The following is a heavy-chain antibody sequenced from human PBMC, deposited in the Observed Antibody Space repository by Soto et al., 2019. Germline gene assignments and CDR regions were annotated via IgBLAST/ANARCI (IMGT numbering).Heavy chain of an antibody. CDR2: INGNGGAT. CDR1: GFTFNNFA. CDR3: VKDYGRNWNYVFDF. J-gene: IGHJ4*02. V-gene: IGHV3-64D*08. Sequence: PGGSLRLSCSPSGFTFNNFAMHWLRQAPGKGLEYVSSINGNGGATHYADSVEGRFTISRDNSKNILFLRMSSLRPEDTALYYCVKDYGRNWNYVFDFWGQGTLVTVSS. D-gene: IGHD1-7*01.